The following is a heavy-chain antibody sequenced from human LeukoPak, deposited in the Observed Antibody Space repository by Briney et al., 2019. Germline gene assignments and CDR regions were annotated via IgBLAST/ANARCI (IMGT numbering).Heavy chain of an antibody. D-gene: IGHD6-19*01. CDR2: IYSGGST. CDR1: GFTVSSNY. V-gene: IGHV3-53*01. Sequence: GGSLRLSCAASGFTVSSNYMSWVRQAPGKGLEWVSVIYSGGSTYCADSVKGRFTISRDNSKNTLYLQMNSLRAEDTAVYYCARDGDSSGWFHPLSGMDVWGQGTTVTVSS. J-gene: IGHJ6*02. CDR3: ARDGDSSGWFHPLSGMDV.